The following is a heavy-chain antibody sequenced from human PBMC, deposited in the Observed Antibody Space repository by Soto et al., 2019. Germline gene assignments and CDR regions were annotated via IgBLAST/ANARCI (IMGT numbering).Heavy chain of an antibody. J-gene: IGHJ6*02. D-gene: IGHD5-18*01. V-gene: IGHV1-18*01. CDR2: ISAYNGNT. Sequence: GASVKVSCKASGYTFTSYGSSWVRQAPGQGLEWMGWISAYNGNTNYAQKFRGRVTMTTDTSTTTVYMELTNLRSDDTAVYYCARCIQGDYYYGMDVWGQGTTVTVSS. CDR1: GYTFTSYG. CDR3: ARCIQGDYYYGMDV.